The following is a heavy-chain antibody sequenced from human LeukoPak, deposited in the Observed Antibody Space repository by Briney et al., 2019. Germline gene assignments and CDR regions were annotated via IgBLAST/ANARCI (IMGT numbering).Heavy chain of an antibody. CDR3: ARGLVYSSSWDNWFDP. D-gene: IGHD6-13*01. J-gene: IGHJ5*02. Sequence: SETLSPTCTVSGGSISSYYWSWIRQPAGKGLEWIGRIYSSGSTNYNPSLQSRVTMSVDTSKNQFSLKVNSVTAADTAVYYCARGLVYSSSWDNWFDPWGQGTLVTVSS. CDR1: GGSISSYY. CDR2: IYSSGST. V-gene: IGHV4-4*07.